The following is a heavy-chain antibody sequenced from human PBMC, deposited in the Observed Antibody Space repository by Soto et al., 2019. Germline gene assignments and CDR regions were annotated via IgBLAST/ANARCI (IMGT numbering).Heavy chain of an antibody. CDR1: GGSFSGYY. CDR2: INHSGST. V-gene: IGHV4-34*01. CDR3: ARERGRGHGGDFRSGYYLYYYGMDV. D-gene: IGHD3-3*01. Sequence: ASETLSLTCAVYGGSFSGYYCSWIRQPPGKGLEWIGEINHSGSTNYNPSLKSRVTISVDTSKNQFSLKLSSVTAADTAVYYCARERGRGHGGDFRSGYYLYYYGMDVWGQGTTVTVSS. J-gene: IGHJ6*02.